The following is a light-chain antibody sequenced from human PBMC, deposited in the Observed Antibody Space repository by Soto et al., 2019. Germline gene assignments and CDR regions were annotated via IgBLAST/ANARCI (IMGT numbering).Light chain of an antibody. V-gene: IGLV1-40*01. J-gene: IGLJ1*01. CDR1: SSNIGAGYD. Sequence: QSVLTQPPSVSGAPGQWVTISCTGSSSNIGAGYDVHWYQQLPGTAPKLLIYGNSNRPSGVPDRFSGSMSGTSASLAITGLQAEDEADYYCQSYDSSLSGPYVFGTGTKVTVL. CDR3: QSYDSSLSGPYV. CDR2: GNS.